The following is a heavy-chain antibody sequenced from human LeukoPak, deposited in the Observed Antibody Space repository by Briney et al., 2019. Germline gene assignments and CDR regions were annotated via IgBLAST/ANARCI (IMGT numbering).Heavy chain of an antibody. Sequence: SETLSLTCRVSGASISNYNSSWIREPPGKGLEWIGYIYYIGSTNYNPSLKSRVTISVDTSTNQLSLKLTAVTAAGAAVYYCARLGVTAQNAFDIWRGGTMVSVSS. D-gene: IGHD2-21*02. J-gene: IGHJ3*02. V-gene: IGHV4-59*08. CDR1: GASISNYN. CDR2: IYYIGST. CDR3: ARLGVTAQNAFDI.